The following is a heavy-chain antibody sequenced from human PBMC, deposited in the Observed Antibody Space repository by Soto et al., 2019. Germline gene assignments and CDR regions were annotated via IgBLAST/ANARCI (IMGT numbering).Heavy chain of an antibody. J-gene: IGHJ4*02. Sequence: ASVKVSCKASGYTFTSYGISWVRQAPGQGLEWMGWISAYNGNTNYAQKLQGRVTMTTDTSTSTAYMELRSLRSDDTAVYYCARDKPEAYCGGDCYRHYWGQGTLVTVSS. V-gene: IGHV1-18*01. D-gene: IGHD2-21*02. CDR2: ISAYNGNT. CDR1: GYTFTSYG. CDR3: ARDKPEAYCGGDCYRHY.